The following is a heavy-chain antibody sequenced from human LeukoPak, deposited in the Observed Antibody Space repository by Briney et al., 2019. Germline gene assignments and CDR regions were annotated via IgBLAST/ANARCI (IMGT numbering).Heavy chain of an antibody. CDR3: ARLYCSSTSCSAEVDY. Sequence: PSETLSLTCTVSGGSLSSSSYYWGWIRQPPGKGLEWIGSIYYSGSTYYNPSLKSRVTISVGTSKNQFSLKLSSVTAADTAVYYCARLYCSSTSCSAEVDYWGQGTLVTVSS. CDR2: IYYSGST. D-gene: IGHD2-2*01. CDR1: GGSLSSSSYY. V-gene: IGHV4-39*07. J-gene: IGHJ4*02.